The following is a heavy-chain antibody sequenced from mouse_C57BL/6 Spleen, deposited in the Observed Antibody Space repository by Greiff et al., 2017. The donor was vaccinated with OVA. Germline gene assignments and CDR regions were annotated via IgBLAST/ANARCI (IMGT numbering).Heavy chain of an antibody. Sequence: VQLQQSGAELARPGASVKMSCKASGYTFTSYTMHWVKQRPGQGLEWIGYINPSSGYTKYKQKFKDKATLTADKSSSTAYMQLSSLTSEDSSVYYCARDPYYGSSYGYFDVWGTGTTVTVSS. J-gene: IGHJ1*03. D-gene: IGHD1-1*01. V-gene: IGHV1-4*01. CDR3: ARDPYYGSSYGYFDV. CDR2: INPSSGYT. CDR1: GYTFTSYT.